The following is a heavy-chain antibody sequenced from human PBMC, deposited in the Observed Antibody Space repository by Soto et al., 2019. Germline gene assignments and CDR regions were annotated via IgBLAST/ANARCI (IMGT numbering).Heavy chain of an antibody. CDR1: GFTFSSYG. D-gene: IGHD2-15*01. V-gene: IGHV3-30*18. CDR3: AKERIGYCSGGSCYSFDY. Sequence: QVQLVESGGGVVQPGRSLRLSCAASGFTFSSYGMHWVRQAPGKGLEWVAVISYDGSNKYYADSVKGRFTISRDNSKNTLYLKMNSLRAEDTAVYYCAKERIGYCSGGSCYSFDYWGQGPLVTVSS. CDR2: ISYDGSNK. J-gene: IGHJ4*02.